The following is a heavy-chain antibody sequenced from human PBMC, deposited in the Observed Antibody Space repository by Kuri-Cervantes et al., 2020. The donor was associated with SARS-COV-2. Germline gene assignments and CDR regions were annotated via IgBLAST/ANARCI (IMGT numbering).Heavy chain of an antibody. CDR2: ISSSSGSI. CDR3: ARSSCSGGSCYSAYSYGLFDY. V-gene: IGHV3-21*04. J-gene: IGHJ4*02. CDR1: GFSFRNYN. Sequence: GGSLRLSCAASGFSFRNYNMNWVRQAPGRGLEWVSFISSSSGSISYADSVRGRFTISRDNAKNSLYLQMDSLRADDTAVYYCARSSCSGGSCYSAYSYGLFDYWGQGTLVTVSS. D-gene: IGHD2-15*01.